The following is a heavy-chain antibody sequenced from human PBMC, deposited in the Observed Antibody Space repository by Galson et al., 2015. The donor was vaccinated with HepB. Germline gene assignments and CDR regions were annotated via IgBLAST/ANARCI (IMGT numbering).Heavy chain of an antibody. J-gene: IGHJ4*02. CDR3: ATRRGGYPDY. CDR2: IDPSDSYT. V-gene: IGHV5-10-1*01. CDR1: GYRFTTYW. Sequence: QSGAEVKKPGESLRISCKGSGYRFTTYWVNWVRQMPGKGLEWMGRIDPSDSYTDYSPSFQGHVTISSDSSISTAYLQWSSLKASDTAKYYSATRRGGYPDYWGQGTLVTVSS. D-gene: IGHD3-22*01.